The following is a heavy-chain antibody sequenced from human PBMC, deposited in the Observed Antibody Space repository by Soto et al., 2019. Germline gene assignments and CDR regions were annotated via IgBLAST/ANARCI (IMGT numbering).Heavy chain of an antibody. CDR3: AKTYYYDSSGYYVDY. V-gene: IGHV3-30*18. Sequence: GGSLRLSCAASGFTFSSYGMHWVRQAPGKGLEWVAVISYDGSNKYYADSVEGRFTISRDNSKNTLYLQMNSLRAEDTAVYYCAKTYYYDSSGYYVDYWGQGTLVTVSS. D-gene: IGHD3-22*01. CDR2: ISYDGSNK. CDR1: GFTFSSYG. J-gene: IGHJ4*02.